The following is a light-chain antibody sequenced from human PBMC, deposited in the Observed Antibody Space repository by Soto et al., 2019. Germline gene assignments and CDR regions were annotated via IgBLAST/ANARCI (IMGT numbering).Light chain of an antibody. CDR2: RAS. J-gene: IGKJ4*01. Sequence: EIVLTQSPDTLSLSPGERATLSCRASQSVSSALLAWYQQKPGQAPRLLIYRASTRATGIPDRFTGSGSGTDFTLTISRLDPEDFAVYYCQQYESLPLTFGGGTKVEIK. CDR3: QQYESLPLT. V-gene: IGKV3-20*01. CDR1: QSVSSAL.